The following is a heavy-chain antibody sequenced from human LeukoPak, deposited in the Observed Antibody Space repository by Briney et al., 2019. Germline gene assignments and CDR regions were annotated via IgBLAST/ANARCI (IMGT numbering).Heavy chain of an antibody. D-gene: IGHD2-2*01. CDR1: GGTFSSYT. Sequence: SVKVSCKASGGTFSSYTISWVRQAPGQGLEWMGRIIPILGIANYAQKFQGRVTITADKSTSTAYMDLSSLRSEDTAVYYCASFNPKGSTRGDGAFDIWGQGTMVTVSS. CDR2: IIPILGIA. V-gene: IGHV1-69*02. J-gene: IGHJ3*02. CDR3: ASFNPKGSTRGDGAFDI.